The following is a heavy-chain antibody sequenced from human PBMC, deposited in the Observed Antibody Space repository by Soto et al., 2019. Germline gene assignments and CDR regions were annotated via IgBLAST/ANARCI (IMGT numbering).Heavy chain of an antibody. CDR3: ARDQWHAGGFSGCDP. J-gene: IGHJ5*02. D-gene: IGHD6-19*01. V-gene: IGHV4-30-4*01. CDR1: GAPINRGDYF. CDR2: IFHSGST. Sequence: QVQMQESGPGLVEPSQTLSLTCPVSGAPINRGDYFWSWIRQPPGQALEWLGHIFHSGSTYYNPSLKSRLNIRGDTSKNQISLRLTSVTVADTAVYFWARDQWHAGGFSGCDPGGQGTLVTVSS.